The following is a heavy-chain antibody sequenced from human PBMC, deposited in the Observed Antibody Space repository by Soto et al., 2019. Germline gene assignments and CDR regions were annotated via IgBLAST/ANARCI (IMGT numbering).Heavy chain of an antibody. Sequence: PSETLSLTCAVSGGSISSGGYSWSWIRQPPGKGLEWIGYIYHSGSTYYNPSLKSRVTISVDRSKNQFSLKLSSVTAADTAVYYCARSYYYDSSGYYPYYYYYYGMDVWGQGTTVTVS. J-gene: IGHJ6*02. CDR1: GGSISSGGYS. D-gene: IGHD3-22*01. CDR3: ARSYYYDSSGYYPYYYYYYGMDV. CDR2: IYHSGST. V-gene: IGHV4-30-2*01.